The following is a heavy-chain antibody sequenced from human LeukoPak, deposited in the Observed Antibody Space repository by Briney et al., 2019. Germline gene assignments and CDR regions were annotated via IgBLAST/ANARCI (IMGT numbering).Heavy chain of an antibody. CDR3: ANYDTTGFYFDQ. J-gene: IGHJ4*02. D-gene: IGHD3-22*01. CDR1: GLTVSSNY. CDR2: LYSDGTT. Sequence: GGSLRLSCSASGLTVSSNYMSWVRQAPGKGLEWVSLLYSDGTTYYADSVRGRFAISRDNSKNTLYLQMFSLRAVDTAMYYCANYDTTGFYFDQWGQGTLVTVSS. V-gene: IGHV3-53*01.